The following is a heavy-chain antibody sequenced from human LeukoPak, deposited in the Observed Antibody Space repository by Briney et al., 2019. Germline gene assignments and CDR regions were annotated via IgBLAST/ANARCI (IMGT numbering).Heavy chain of an antibody. CDR1: GGTFSSYA. V-gene: IGHV1-69*05. D-gene: IGHD5-18*01. Sequence: ASVKVSCKASGGTFSSYAISWVRQAPGQGLEWMGGIIPIFGTANYAQKLQGRVTMTTDTSTSTAYMELRSLRSDDTAVYYCARAYPSYVFDYWGQGTLVTVSS. CDR3: ARAYPSYVFDY. CDR2: IIPIFGTA. J-gene: IGHJ4*02.